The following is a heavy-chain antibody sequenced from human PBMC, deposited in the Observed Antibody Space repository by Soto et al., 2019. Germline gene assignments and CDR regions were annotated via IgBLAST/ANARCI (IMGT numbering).Heavy chain of an antibody. Sequence: QVQLVESGGGVVQPGRSLRLSCAASGFNFSSYAMHWVRQAPGKGLEWVAVISYDGSNKYYADSVKGRFTISRDNSKNTLYLQMNSLRAEDTAVYYCARDRVTMVRGVIITRKGFDYWGQGTLVTVSS. D-gene: IGHD3-10*01. V-gene: IGHV3-30-3*01. CDR2: ISYDGSNK. CDR1: GFNFSSYA. CDR3: ARDRVTMVRGVIITRKGFDY. J-gene: IGHJ4*02.